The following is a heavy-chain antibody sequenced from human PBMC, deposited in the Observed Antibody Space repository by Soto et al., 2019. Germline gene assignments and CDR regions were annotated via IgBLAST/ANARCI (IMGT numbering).Heavy chain of an antibody. CDR3: ARVLPPFDP. J-gene: IGHJ5*02. CDR2: ISAHNGNT. Sequence: QVHLVQSGAEVKKPGASVKVSCKASGYTFTSYGITWVRQAPGQGLEWMGWISAHNGNTDYAQKLQGRVIVTRDTSTSTAYMELRSLISDDTAVYYCARVLPPFDPWGQGTLVTVSS. CDR1: GYTFTSYG. V-gene: IGHV1-18*01.